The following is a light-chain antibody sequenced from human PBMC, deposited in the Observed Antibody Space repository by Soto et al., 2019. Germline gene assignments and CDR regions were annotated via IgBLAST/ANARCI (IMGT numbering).Light chain of an antibody. CDR1: QSVFYSSNNKNY. CDR3: QQYYSTPWT. J-gene: IGKJ1*01. V-gene: IGKV4-1*01. Sequence: DIGMTQSPDSLAVSLGEAATINCKSSQSVFYSSNNKNYLAWYQQKKGQPPKXXIYWASTRESGVPDRFSGSGSGTDFTLTISSLQAEDVAVYYCQQYYSTPWTFGQGTKVDIK. CDR2: WAS.